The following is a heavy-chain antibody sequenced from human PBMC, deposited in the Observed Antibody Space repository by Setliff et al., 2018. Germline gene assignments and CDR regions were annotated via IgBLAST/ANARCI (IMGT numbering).Heavy chain of an antibody. CDR3: ARDILLVEGVSVTGCWFDP. D-gene: IGHD3-9*01. V-gene: IGHV1-18*01. CDR2: ISPYNGNT. J-gene: IGHJ5*02. CDR1: GYTLINYG. Sequence: WASVKVSCKASGYTLINYGISWVRQAPGQGLEWMGWISPYNGNTKYAQKFQGRVTMTADTSTSTAYMELRSLRFDDTAVYYCARDILLVEGVSVTGCWFDPWGQGALVTVSS.